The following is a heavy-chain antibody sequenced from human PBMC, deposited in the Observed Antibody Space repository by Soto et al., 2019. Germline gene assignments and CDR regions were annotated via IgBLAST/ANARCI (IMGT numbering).Heavy chain of an antibody. J-gene: IGHJ4*02. CDR1: GFTFSSYG. CDR3: AKGYSSGWSFDY. Sequence: QVQLVESGGGVVQPGRSLRLSCAASGFTFSSYGMHWVRQAPGKGLECVAVISYDGSNKYYADSVKGRFTISRDNSKNTLYLQMNSLRAEDTAVYYCAKGYSSGWSFDYWGQGTLVTVSS. D-gene: IGHD6-19*01. V-gene: IGHV3-30*18. CDR2: ISYDGSNK.